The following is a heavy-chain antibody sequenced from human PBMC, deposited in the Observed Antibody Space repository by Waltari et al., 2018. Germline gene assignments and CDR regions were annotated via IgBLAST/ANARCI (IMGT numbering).Heavy chain of an antibody. D-gene: IGHD3-22*01. CDR3: ARERARILYYYDSSGSTEDY. J-gene: IGHJ4*02. Sequence: QVQLQESGPGLVKPSQTLSLTCTVSGGSISSGGYYWSWIRQHPGKGLEWIGYIYYSGSTYYNPSLKSRVTISVDTSKNQFSLKLSSVTAADTAVYYCARERARILYYYDSSGSTEDYWGQGTLVTVSS. CDR2: IYYSGST. CDR1: GGSISSGGYY. V-gene: IGHV4-31*03.